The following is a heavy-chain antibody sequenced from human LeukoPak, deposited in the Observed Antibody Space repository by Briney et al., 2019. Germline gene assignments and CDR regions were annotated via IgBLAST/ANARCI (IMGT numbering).Heavy chain of an antibody. D-gene: IGHD2-2*01. V-gene: IGHV4-59*01. CDR3: ARTTEGYCSSASCFGFSYSYYMDV. J-gene: IGHJ6*03. CDR2: IYYSGST. CDR1: GGSISSYY. Sequence: SETLSLTCTVSGGSISSYYWSWIRQPPGKGLEWIGYIYYSGSTNYNPSLKRRVTISVDTPKNQFFLKLSSVIAADTAVYYCARTTEGYCSSASCFGFSYSYYMDVWGKGTTVTISS.